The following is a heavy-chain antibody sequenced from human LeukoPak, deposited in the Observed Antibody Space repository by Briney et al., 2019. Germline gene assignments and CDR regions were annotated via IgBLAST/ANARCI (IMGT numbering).Heavy chain of an antibody. CDR2: INSDGSST. CDR3: AKEGGVRLGELSLYPADY. D-gene: IGHD3-16*02. Sequence: GGSLGLSCAASGFTFSSYWMHWVRQAPGKGLVWVSRINSDGSSTYYADSVKGRFTISRDNSKNTLYLQMNSLRAEDTAVYYCAKEGGVRLGELSLYPADYWGQGTLVTVSS. V-gene: IGHV3-74*01. CDR1: GFTFSSYW. J-gene: IGHJ4*02.